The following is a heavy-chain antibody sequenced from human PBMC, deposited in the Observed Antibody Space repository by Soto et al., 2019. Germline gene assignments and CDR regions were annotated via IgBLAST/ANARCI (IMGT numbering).Heavy chain of an antibody. V-gene: IGHV1-18*01. CDR2: ISAYNGNT. Sequence: ASVKVSCKASGYIFTSYGISWVRQAPGQGLEWMGWISAYNGNTNYAQKLQGRVTMTTDTSTSTAYMELRSLRSDDTAVYYCARDARYCSGGSCYTYNWFDPWGQGTLVTVPQ. CDR1: GYIFTSYG. CDR3: ARDARYCSGGSCYTYNWFDP. D-gene: IGHD2-15*01. J-gene: IGHJ5*02.